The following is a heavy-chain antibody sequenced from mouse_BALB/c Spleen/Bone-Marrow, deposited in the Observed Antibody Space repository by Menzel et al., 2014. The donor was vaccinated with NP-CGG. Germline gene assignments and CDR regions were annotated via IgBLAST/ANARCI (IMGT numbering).Heavy chain of an antibody. CDR2: ILPGSGTA. V-gene: IGHV1-9*01. J-gene: IGHJ2*01. Sequence: VKLQESGAELMKPGASVKISCKATGYTFSNYWIDWVKQRPGHGLEWIGEILPGSGTANYNEKFKGKATFTADTSSNTAYMQLSSLTXEDSALYYCARXXXXXXXXXXXGQGTTLTXSS. CDR3: ARXXXXXXXXXX. CDR1: GYTFSNYW.